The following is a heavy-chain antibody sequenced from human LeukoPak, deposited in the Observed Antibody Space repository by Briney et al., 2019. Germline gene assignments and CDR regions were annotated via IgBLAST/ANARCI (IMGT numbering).Heavy chain of an antibody. D-gene: IGHD5-18*01. CDR3: ARDHLGYSYGYQTQNWFDP. CDR2: INPNSGGT. V-gene: IGHV1-2*02. Sequence: ASVKVSCKASGYTFTGYYMHWVRQAPGQGLEWMGWINPNSGGTNYAQKFQGRVTMTRDTSISTAYMELSRLRSDDTAVYYCARDHLGYSYGYQTQNWFDPWGQGTLVTVSS. J-gene: IGHJ5*02. CDR1: GYTFTGYY.